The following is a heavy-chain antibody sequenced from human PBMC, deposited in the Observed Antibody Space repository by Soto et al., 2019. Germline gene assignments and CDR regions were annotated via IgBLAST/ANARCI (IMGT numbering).Heavy chain of an antibody. Sequence: PSETLSLTCAVSGGSISSSNWWSWIRQPPGKGLEWIGSIYYSGSTYYNPSLKSRVTISVDTSKNQFSLKLSSVTAADTAVYYCARIRPLEWLPDYYYYGMDVWGQGTTVTVSS. J-gene: IGHJ6*02. CDR1: GGSISSSNW. D-gene: IGHD3-3*01. V-gene: IGHV4-39*01. CDR2: IYYSGST. CDR3: ARIRPLEWLPDYYYYGMDV.